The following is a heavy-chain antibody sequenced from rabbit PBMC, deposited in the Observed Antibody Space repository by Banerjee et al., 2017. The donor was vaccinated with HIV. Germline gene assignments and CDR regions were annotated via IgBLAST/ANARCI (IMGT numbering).Heavy chain of an antibody. CDR1: GFDLSSYYY. CDR3: ARDMRYYSGSGAYDL. Sequence: QEQLEESGGDLVKPGASLTLTCTASGFDLSSYYYMCWVRQAPGKGLEWIGCIYGGSSAGTYYASWAKGRFTISKTSSTVTLQMTSLTAADTATYFCARDMRYYSGSGAYDLWGQGNLVTVS. V-gene: IGHV1S45*01. D-gene: IGHD1-1*01. J-gene: IGHJ4*01. CDR2: IYGGSSAGT.